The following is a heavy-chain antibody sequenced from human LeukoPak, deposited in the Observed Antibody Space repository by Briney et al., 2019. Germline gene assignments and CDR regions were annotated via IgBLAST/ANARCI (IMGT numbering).Heavy chain of an antibody. J-gene: IGHJ5*02. V-gene: IGHV1-2*02. D-gene: IGHD6-13*01. CDR2: INPNSGGT. CDR1: GYTFTGYY. CDR3: ARARGIAAAGTLYNWFDP. Sequence: ASVKVSCKASGYTFTGYYMHWVRQAPGQGLEWMGWINPNSGGTNYAQKFQGRVTMTRDTSISTAYMDLSRLRTDDTAVYYCARARGIAAAGTLYNWFDPWGQGTLVTVSS.